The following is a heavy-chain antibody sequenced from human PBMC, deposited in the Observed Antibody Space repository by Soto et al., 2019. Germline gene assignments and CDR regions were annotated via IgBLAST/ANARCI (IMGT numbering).Heavy chain of an antibody. Sequence: PGGSLRLSCAASGFTFSSYAMSWVRQAPGKGLEWVSAISGSGGSTYYADSVKGRFTISRDNSKNTLYLQMNSLRAEDTAVYYCAKDLPPYCSGGSCGAFDIWGQGTMVT. CDR1: GFTFSSYA. D-gene: IGHD2-15*01. CDR2: ISGSGGST. J-gene: IGHJ3*02. V-gene: IGHV3-23*01. CDR3: AKDLPPYCSGGSCGAFDI.